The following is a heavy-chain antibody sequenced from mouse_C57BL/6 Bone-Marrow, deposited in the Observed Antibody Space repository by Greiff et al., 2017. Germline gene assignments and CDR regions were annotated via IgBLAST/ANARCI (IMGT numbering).Heavy chain of an antibody. CDR3: ARSGYLWGFAY. V-gene: IGHV1-9*01. D-gene: IGHD3-1*01. J-gene: IGHJ3*01. Sequence: VQRVESGAELMQPGASVKLSCKATGYTFTGYWIEWVKQRPGPGLELIGEILPGSGSTNYNEKFKGKATFTADTYSNTAYMQVSSLTTEDSAIYYCARSGYLWGFAYWGQGTLVTVSA. CDR1: GYTFTGYW. CDR2: ILPGSGST.